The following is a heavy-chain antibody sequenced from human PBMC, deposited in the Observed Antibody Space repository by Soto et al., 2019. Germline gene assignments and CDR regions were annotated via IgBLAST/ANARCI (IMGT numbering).Heavy chain of an antibody. Sequence: PXESLKSSCRGSGWTVNAYCIGWVRPMPGKGLEEVGIIYPGDSDTRYSPSFQGQVTISADKSITTAYLQWSSLKASDTAMFYCAGGGYSGKSKDPFYFWGPGTMVTVSS. CDR3: AGGGYSGKSKDPFYF. D-gene: IGHD6-25*01. J-gene: IGHJ3*01. CDR1: GWTVNAYC. CDR2: IYPGDSDT. V-gene: IGHV5-51*01.